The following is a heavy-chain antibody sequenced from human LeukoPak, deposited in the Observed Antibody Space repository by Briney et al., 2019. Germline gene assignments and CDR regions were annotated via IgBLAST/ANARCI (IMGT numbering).Heavy chain of an antibody. CDR3: ARVMITFGGVIVIFYMDV. D-gene: IGHD3-16*02. CDR1: GGSISSSNYY. V-gene: IGHV4-39*07. Sequence: PSETQSLTCTVSGGSISSSNYYWGWIRQPPGKGLEWIGSIYYSGNTYYNPSLKSRVTISVDTSKNQFSLKLSSVTAADTAVYYCARVMITFGGVIVIFYMDVWGKGTTVTVSS. J-gene: IGHJ6*03. CDR2: IYYSGNT.